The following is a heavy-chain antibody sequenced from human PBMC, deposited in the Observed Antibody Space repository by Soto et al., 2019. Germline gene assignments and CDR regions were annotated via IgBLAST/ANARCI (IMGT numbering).Heavy chain of an antibody. CDR2: ISGSGGST. CDR3: AKDNYDSSCYFAG. Sequence: WGSLRLSCAASGFTFSSYAMGWARQAQGKGLEWVSAISGSGGSTYYADSVKGRFTISRDNSKNTLYLQMNSLRAEDTAVYYCAKDNYDSSCYFAGWGQGTLVTVSS. J-gene: IGHJ4*02. D-gene: IGHD3-22*01. V-gene: IGHV3-23*01. CDR1: GFTFSSYA.